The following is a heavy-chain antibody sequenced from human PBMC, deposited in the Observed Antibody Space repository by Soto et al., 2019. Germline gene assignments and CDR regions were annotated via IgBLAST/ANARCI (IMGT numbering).Heavy chain of an antibody. J-gene: IGHJ5*02. Sequence: PSETLSLTCTVSGGSISSYYWSWIRQPPGKGLEWIGYIYYSGSTNYNPSLKSRVTISVDTSKNQFSLKLSSVTAADTAVYYCAGMYSSSWYVWFDPWGQGTLVTVSS. D-gene: IGHD6-13*01. V-gene: IGHV4-59*08. CDR3: AGMYSSSWYVWFDP. CDR2: IYYSGST. CDR1: GGSISSYY.